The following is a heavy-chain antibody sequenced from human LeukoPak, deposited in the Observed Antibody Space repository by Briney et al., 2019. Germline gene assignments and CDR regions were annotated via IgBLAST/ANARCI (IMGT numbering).Heavy chain of an antibody. Sequence: GASVKVSCKASGYTFTSYDINLVRQATGQGLEWMGWMNPNSGNTDYAQKFQGRVTMTRNTSISTAYMELSSLRSEDTAVYCCARAYYDSSGYYYSLYYYMDVWGKGTTVTVSS. D-gene: IGHD3-22*01. CDR3: ARAYYDSSGYYYSLYYYMDV. J-gene: IGHJ6*03. CDR2: MNPNSGNT. V-gene: IGHV1-8*01. CDR1: GYTFTSYD.